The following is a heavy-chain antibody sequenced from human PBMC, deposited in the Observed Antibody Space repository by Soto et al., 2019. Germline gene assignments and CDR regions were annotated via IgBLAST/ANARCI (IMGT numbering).Heavy chain of an antibody. CDR1: GFTFSSYG. J-gene: IGHJ4*02. Sequence: QVQLVESGGGVVQPGRSLRLSCAASGFTFSSYGMHWVRQAPGKGLEWVAVISYDGSNKYYADFVKGRFTISRDNSKNTLYLQMNSLRAEDTAVYYCAKDRAAAGIDYWGQGTLVTVSS. CDR2: ISYDGSNK. CDR3: AKDRAAAGIDY. D-gene: IGHD6-13*01. V-gene: IGHV3-30*18.